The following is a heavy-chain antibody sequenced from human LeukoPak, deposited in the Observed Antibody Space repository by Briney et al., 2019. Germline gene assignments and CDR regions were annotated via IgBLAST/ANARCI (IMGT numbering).Heavy chain of an antibody. D-gene: IGHD6-6*01. CDR1: GFTFSSYS. V-gene: IGHV3-48*01. CDR2: ISSFSGTI. J-gene: IGHJ4*02. Sequence: GGSLRLSCADSGFTFSSYSMNWVRQAPGKGLEWVSYISSFSGTINYAESVKGRFTISRDNAKNSLYLQMNSLRADDTAVYYSVRDQGGSSSHWGQGTLVTVSS. CDR3: VRDQGGSSSH.